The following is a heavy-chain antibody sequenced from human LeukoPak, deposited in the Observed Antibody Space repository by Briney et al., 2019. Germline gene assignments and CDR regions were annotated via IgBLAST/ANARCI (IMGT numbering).Heavy chain of an antibody. V-gene: IGHV5-51*01. CDR3: ARPNITSYYDSRSYDAFDV. Sequence: GESLKISCKGSGYRFITYWIAWVRPMPGKGLEWMGIIYPDDSDTRYSPSFQGQVTISADKSVSIAYLQWSSLKASDTAMYYCARPNITSYYDSRSYDAFDVWGQGTMVTVSS. D-gene: IGHD3-22*01. J-gene: IGHJ3*01. CDR1: GYRFITYW. CDR2: IYPDDSDT.